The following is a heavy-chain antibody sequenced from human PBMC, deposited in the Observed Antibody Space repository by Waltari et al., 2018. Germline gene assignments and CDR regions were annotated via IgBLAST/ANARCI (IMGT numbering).Heavy chain of an antibody. V-gene: IGHV1-8*01. Sequence: QVQLVQSGAEVKKPGASVTVSCKASGYTFTSYDINWVRQATGQGLEWMGWMNPNSGNTGYAQKFQGRVTMTRNTSISTAYMELSSLRSEDTAVYYCASTLGYYDSSGYPFDIWGQGTMVTVSS. J-gene: IGHJ3*02. CDR3: ASTLGYYDSSGYPFDI. CDR2: MNPNSGNT. D-gene: IGHD3-22*01. CDR1: GYTFTSYD.